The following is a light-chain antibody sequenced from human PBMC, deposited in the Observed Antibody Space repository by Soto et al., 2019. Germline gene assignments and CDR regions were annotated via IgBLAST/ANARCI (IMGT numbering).Light chain of an antibody. CDR1: QSIDNW. CDR2: KAS. V-gene: IGKV1-5*03. J-gene: IGKJ1*01. Sequence: DIQMTQSPSTLSASEGDRVTITCRASQSIDNWLAWYQQKPGKAPKLLIYKASTLESGVPSRFSGSGSGTEFTLTISSLQPDDFATYYCQQYSRYSSGTFGQGTKVEIK. CDR3: QQYSRYSSGT.